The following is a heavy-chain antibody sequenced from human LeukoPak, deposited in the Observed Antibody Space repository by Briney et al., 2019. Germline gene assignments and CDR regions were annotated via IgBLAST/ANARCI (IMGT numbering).Heavy chain of an antibody. CDR2: IYYSGST. D-gene: IGHD2-2*01. CDR1: GGSISSGGYY. CDR3: ARVPIVVVPAAIGVVYYYYGMDV. Sequence: PSETLSLTCTVSGGSISSGGYYWSWIRQHPGKGLEWIGYIYYSGSTYYNPSLKSRVTISVDTSKNRFSLKLSSVTAADTAVYYCARVPIVVVPAAIGVVYYYYGMDVWGKGTTVTVSS. J-gene: IGHJ6*04. V-gene: IGHV4-31*03.